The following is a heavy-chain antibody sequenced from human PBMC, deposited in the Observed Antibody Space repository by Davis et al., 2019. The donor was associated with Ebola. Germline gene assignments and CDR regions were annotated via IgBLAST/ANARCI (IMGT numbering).Heavy chain of an antibody. CDR2: INAGNGNT. CDR1: GYTFTSYA. CDR3: ARGWSSWYNWFDP. V-gene: IGHV1-3*01. Sequence: AASVKVSCKASGYTFTSYAMHWVRQAPGQRLEWMGWINAGNGNTKYSQNFQGRVTITRDTSASTAYMELSSLRSEDTAVYYCARGWSSWYNWFDPWGQGTLVTVSS. J-gene: IGHJ5*02. D-gene: IGHD6-13*01.